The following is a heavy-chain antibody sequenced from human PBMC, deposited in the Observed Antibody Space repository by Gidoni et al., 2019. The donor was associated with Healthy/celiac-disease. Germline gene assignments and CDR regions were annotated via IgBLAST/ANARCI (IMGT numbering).Heavy chain of an antibody. J-gene: IGHJ6*02. D-gene: IGHD6-19*01. V-gene: IGHV3-30-3*01. Sequence: VQLVESGGGVVQPGRSLRLSCAASGFTFSSCAMHWVRQAPGKGLEWVAVISYDGSNKYYADSVKGRFTISRDNSKNTLYLQMNSLRAEDTAVYYCARDRPGIAVAGSMDVWGQGTTVTVSS. CDR2: ISYDGSNK. CDR1: GFTFSSCA. CDR3: ARDRPGIAVAGSMDV.